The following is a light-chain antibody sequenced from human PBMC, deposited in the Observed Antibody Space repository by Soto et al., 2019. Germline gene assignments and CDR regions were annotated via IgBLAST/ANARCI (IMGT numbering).Light chain of an antibody. V-gene: IGLV3-21*04. CDR3: QVWDSSSDHP. CDR1: NIGSKS. Sequence: SYELTQPPSVSVAPGKTARITCGGNNIGSKSVHWYQQKPGQAPVLVIYYDSDRPSGIPERFSGSNSGNTATLTSSRVEAGDEADYYCQVWDSSSDHPFGGGTKLTV. J-gene: IGLJ2*01. CDR2: YDS.